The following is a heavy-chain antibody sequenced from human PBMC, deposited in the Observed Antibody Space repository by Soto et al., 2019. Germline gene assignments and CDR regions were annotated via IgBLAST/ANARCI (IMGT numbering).Heavy chain of an antibody. CDR3: ARGEGIALAVDWFDP. CDR1: GGSFSGYY. V-gene: IGHV4-34*01. CDR2: INHSGST. J-gene: IGHJ5*02. D-gene: IGHD6-19*01. Sequence: SETLSLTCTVYGGSFSGYYWSWIRQRPGKGLEWIGEINHSGSTNYNPSLKSRVTISVDTSKNQFSLKLSSVTAADTAVYYCARGEGIALAVDWFDPWGQGTLVTVSS.